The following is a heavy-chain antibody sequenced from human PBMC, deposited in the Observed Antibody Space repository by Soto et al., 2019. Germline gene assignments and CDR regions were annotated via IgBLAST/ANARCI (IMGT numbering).Heavy chain of an antibody. Sequence: QVQLVQPGAEVRKPGASVKVSCKASGDIFTNFDFNWVRQATGQGLEWIGWMRANSGDTGHDQKVQGRVRMTRDTSMSTAYMELSSLRAEDTAVYYCARYIYGQGVQAWGQGTLVFVSS. CDR2: MRANSGDT. V-gene: IGHV1-8*01. D-gene: IGHD3-3*02. CDR1: GDIFTNFD. CDR3: ARYIYGQGVQA. J-gene: IGHJ5*02.